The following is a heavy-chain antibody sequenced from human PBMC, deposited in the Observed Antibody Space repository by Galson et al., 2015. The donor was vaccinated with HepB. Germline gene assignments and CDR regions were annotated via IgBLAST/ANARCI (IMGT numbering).Heavy chain of an antibody. V-gene: IGHV1-46*01. D-gene: IGHD1-26*01. CDR1: GYTFTNYY. CDR3: ARELLVGARGAFDI. CDR2: INPSGVST. J-gene: IGHJ3*02. Sequence: SVKVSCKASGYTFTNYYIHWVRQAPGQGLEWMGIINPSGVSTNYAQKFQGRVTITADESTSTAYMELSSLRSEDTAVYYCARELLVGARGAFDIWGQGTMVTVSS.